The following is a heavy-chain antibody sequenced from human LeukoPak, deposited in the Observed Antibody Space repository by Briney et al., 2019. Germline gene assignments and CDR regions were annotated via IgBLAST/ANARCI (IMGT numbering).Heavy chain of an antibody. V-gene: IGHV1-2*02. D-gene: IGHD3-3*01. CDR3: ARESYYDFNGAFDI. Sequence: ASVKVSCKASGYTFTGYYMHWVRQAPGQGLEWIGWINPNSGRTNYAQKFQGRVTMTRDTSISTAYMELSRLRSDDTAVYYCARESYYDFNGAFDIWGQGTMVTVSS. J-gene: IGHJ3*02. CDR1: GYTFTGYY. CDR2: INPNSGRT.